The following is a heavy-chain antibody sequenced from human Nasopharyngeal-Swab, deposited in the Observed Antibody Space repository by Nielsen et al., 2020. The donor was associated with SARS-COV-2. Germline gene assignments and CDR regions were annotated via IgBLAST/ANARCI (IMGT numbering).Heavy chain of an antibody. Sequence: ASVKVSCKASGYTFANYDVSWVRQAPGQGLEWMGWISVYNGNTGYAQNFQGRVTMTTDKSTNTGYLELRSLRSDDTAVYYCARGNGWYPDHWGQGTLVTVSS. J-gene: IGHJ4*02. V-gene: IGHV1-18*01. CDR1: GYTFANYD. CDR3: ARGNGWYPDH. CDR2: ISVYNGNT. D-gene: IGHD6-19*01.